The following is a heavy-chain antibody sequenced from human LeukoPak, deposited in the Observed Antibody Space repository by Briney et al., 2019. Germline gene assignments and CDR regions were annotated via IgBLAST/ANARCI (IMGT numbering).Heavy chain of an antibody. CDR2: IYYSGST. J-gene: IGHJ3*02. CDR3: ASSSPRAVAGTRDAFDI. V-gene: IGHV4-39*07. Sequence: PSETLSLTCIVSGGSISSSSYYWGWIRQPPGKGLEWIGSIYYSGSTYYNPSLKSRVTISVDTSKNQFSLKLSSVTAADTAVYYCASSSPRAVAGTRDAFDIWGQGTMVTVSS. CDR1: GGSISSSSYY. D-gene: IGHD6-19*01.